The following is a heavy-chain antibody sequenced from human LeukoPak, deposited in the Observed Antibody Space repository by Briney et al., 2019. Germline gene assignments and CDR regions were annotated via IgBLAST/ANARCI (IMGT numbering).Heavy chain of an antibody. V-gene: IGHV3-33*07. CDR1: GFSFSSYA. Sequence: AGGSLRLSCAASGFSFSSYAMYWVRQAPGKGLGWVAVIWSDGNNEYYSDSVKGRFTISRDNSNNTLYLEMNSLRAEDTAVYYCAGDGLTDSSGYTVIDNWGQGTLVTVSS. CDR3: AGDGLTDSSGYTVIDN. CDR2: IWSDGNNE. J-gene: IGHJ4*02. D-gene: IGHD3-22*01.